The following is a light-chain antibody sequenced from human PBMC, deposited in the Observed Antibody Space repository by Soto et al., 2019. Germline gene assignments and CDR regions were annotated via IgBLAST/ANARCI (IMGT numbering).Light chain of an antibody. V-gene: IGLV2-14*01. CDR3: SSYTGDTTPV. Sequence: QSVLTQPASVSGSPGQSITISCTGTSNDVGGYAYVSWYQQYPGKPPKLVISEVSNRPSGVSHRFSGSRSGNTASLTISGLQAEDEADYYCSSYTGDTTPVFGGGTKLTVL. CDR2: EVS. CDR1: SNDVGGYAY. J-gene: IGLJ2*01.